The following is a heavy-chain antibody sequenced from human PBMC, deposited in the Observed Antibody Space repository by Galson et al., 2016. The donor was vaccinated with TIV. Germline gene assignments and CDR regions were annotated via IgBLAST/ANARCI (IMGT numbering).Heavy chain of an antibody. CDR3: ARAVTMRVADYYYGMDV. CDR2: ISNGGSTT. CDR1: GFTFDDYA. D-gene: IGHD3-22*01. J-gene: IGHJ6*02. V-gene: IGHV3-11*04. Sequence: SLRLSCAGSGFTFDDYAMNWIRQAPGKGLEWVSYISNGGSTTYYADFVKGRFTISRDNAKNSLYLHMSSLRAEDTAVYYCARAVTMRVADYYYGMDVWGQGTAVSVSS.